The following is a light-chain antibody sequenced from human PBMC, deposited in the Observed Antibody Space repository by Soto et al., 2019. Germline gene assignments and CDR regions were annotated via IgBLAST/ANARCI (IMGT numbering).Light chain of an antibody. CDR1: QSVSASY. CDR3: QQYVSSPWT. V-gene: IGKV3-20*01. Sequence: EIVLTQSPGTLSLSPGERATLSCRASQSVSASYLAWYQQKPGHVPRLLIYGASSRATGIPDRFSGSASGQNFTLTISRPEPENFAVYFWQQYVSSPWTFGQGTKVEIK. CDR2: GAS. J-gene: IGKJ1*01.